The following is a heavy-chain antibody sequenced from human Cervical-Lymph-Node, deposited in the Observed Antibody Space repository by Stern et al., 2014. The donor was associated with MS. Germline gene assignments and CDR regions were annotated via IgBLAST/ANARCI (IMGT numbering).Heavy chain of an antibody. Sequence: VQLVESGGGVVQPGRSLRPSCAASGFTFSSHAIHWVRQAPGKGLEWVAVIWSDGNNKYYVDSVKRRFTILRDNSQNTVYLQMNTLRAEDTAVYYCARDRDTSAYYWGYDAFDFWGQGTMVTVSS. CDR1: GFTFSSHA. J-gene: IGHJ3*01. CDR3: ARDRDTSAYYWGYDAFDF. D-gene: IGHD3-22*01. CDR2: IWSDGNNK. V-gene: IGHV3-33*01.